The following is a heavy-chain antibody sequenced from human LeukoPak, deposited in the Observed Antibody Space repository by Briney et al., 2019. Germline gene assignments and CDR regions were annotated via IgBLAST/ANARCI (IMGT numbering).Heavy chain of an antibody. CDR2: IYYSGST. V-gene: IGHV4-39*07. J-gene: IGHJ4*02. D-gene: IGHD3-3*01. CDR1: GGSISSSSYY. CDR3: ARVGRVTIFGVVNPPVDY. Sequence: SETLSLTCTVSGGSISSSSYYWGWIRQPPGKGLEWIGSIYYSGSTYYNPSLKSRVTISVDTSKNQFSLKLSSVTAADTAVYYCARVGRVTIFGVVNPPVDYWGQGTLVTVSS.